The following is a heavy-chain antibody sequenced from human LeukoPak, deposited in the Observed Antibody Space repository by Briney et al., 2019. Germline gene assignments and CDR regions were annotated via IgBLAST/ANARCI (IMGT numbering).Heavy chain of an antibody. V-gene: IGHV3-23*01. CDR2: LSDGGGTT. CDR3: AKVFQWLVASAFDI. J-gene: IGHJ3*02. D-gene: IGHD6-19*01. CDR1: GFTFSSFA. Sequence: GGSLRLSCAASGFTFSSFAMSWVRQAPGKGLEWVSTLSDGGGTTYYADSVKGRFTISRDNSKNTLYLQMNSLRAEDTAVYYCAKVFQWLVASAFDIWGQGTMVTVSS.